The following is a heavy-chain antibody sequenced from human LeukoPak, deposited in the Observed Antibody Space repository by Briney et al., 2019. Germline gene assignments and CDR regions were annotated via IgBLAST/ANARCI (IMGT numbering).Heavy chain of an antibody. CDR2: IKQDGSEK. D-gene: IGHD2-2*01. CDR3: ARDPSTDALDI. V-gene: IGHV3-7*01. J-gene: IGHJ3*02. CDR1: GFTFSSYE. Sequence: GGSLRLSCVASGFTFSSYEMTWVRQAPGKGLEWVANIKQDGSEKYYVDSVKGRFTISRDNAKNSLYLQMNSLRADDTAVYYCARDPSTDALDIWGQGTMVTVSS.